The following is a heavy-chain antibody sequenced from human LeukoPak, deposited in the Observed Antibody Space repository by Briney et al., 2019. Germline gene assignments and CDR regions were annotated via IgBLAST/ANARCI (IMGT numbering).Heavy chain of an antibody. V-gene: IGHV3-30-3*01. J-gene: IGHJ4*02. Sequence: GGSLRLSCAASGFTFSSYAMHWVRQAPGKGLEWVAVISYDGSNKYYADSVKGRFTISRDNSKNTLYLQMNSLRAEDTAVYYCAKERVDVPGESSGFDYWGQGTLVTVSS. CDR3: AKERVDVPGESSGFDY. CDR1: GFTFSSYA. CDR2: ISYDGSNK. D-gene: IGHD7-27*01.